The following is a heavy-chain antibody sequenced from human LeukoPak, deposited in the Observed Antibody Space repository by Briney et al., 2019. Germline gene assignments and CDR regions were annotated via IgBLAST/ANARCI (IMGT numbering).Heavy chain of an antibody. CDR2: INPNSGGT. J-gene: IGHJ5*02. CDR3: ARDLNGIGQTVWFDP. V-gene: IGHV1-2*02. D-gene: IGHD2-15*01. Sequence: SVKVSCKASGYTFTGYYMHWVRQAPGQGLEWMGWINPNSGGTNYAQKFQGRVTTTRDTSISTAYMELSRLRSDDTAVYYCARDLNGIGQTVWFDPWGQGTLVTVSS. CDR1: GYTFTGYY.